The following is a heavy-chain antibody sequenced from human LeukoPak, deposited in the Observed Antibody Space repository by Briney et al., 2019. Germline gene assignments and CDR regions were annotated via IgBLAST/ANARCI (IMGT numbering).Heavy chain of an antibody. CDR2: ISSSGSTI. D-gene: IGHD4-11*01. Sequence: PGQSLRLSCAASGFTLSSYEMNWVRQAPRKGLEWVSYISSSGSTIYYADSVKGRFTISRDNAKNSLYLQMNSLRADDTAVYYCARDAYINYARSRAFDYWGQGTLVTVSS. CDR3: ARDAYINYARSRAFDY. J-gene: IGHJ4*02. V-gene: IGHV3-48*03. CDR1: GFTLSSYE.